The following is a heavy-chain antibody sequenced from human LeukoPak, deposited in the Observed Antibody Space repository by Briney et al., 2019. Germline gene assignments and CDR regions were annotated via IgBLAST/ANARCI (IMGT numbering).Heavy chain of an antibody. J-gene: IGHJ3*02. D-gene: IGHD4-11*01. CDR1: GGSVSDYY. Sequence: SETLSLTCTVSGGSVSDYYWSWIRQSPGKGLEWIGYIYYTGTSYNPSLKSRVTISADTSKNQFSLNLSSVTAADTAVYYCARGRRQFRRAFDIWGQGTMVTVSS. V-gene: IGHV4-59*02. CDR2: IYYTGT. CDR3: ARGRRQFRRAFDI.